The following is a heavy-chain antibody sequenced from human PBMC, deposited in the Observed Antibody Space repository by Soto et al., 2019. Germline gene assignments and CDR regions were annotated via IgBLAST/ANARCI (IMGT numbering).Heavy chain of an antibody. J-gene: IGHJ4*02. V-gene: IGHV3-23*01. D-gene: IGHD3-16*01. Sequence: GGSLRLSCAASGFTFTDYAMNWVRQAPGKGLEWVSHISGSGTNTYYADSVKGRSAISRDNSKNTLYLQMNSLRAEDTAVYYCAKMADSNWIYVSTLPLYFDYWGQGNMVTVS. CDR2: ISGSGTNT. CDR3: AKMADSNWIYVSTLPLYFDY. CDR1: GFTFTDYA.